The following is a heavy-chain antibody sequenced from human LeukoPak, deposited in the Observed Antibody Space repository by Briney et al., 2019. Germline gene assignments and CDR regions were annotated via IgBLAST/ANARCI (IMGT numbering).Heavy chain of an antibody. J-gene: IGHJ6*03. CDR3: ARVMKYYGSGSYPKYMGYYYYYYYMDV. Sequence: KPSETLSLTCTVSGGSISSYYWSWIRQPPGKGLEWIGYIYYSGSTNYNPSLKSRVTISVDTSKNQFSLKLNSVTAADTGVYYCARVMKYYGSGSYPKYMGYYYYYYYMDVWGKGTTVTVSS. CDR2: IYYSGST. D-gene: IGHD3-10*01. CDR1: GGSISSYY. V-gene: IGHV4-59*01.